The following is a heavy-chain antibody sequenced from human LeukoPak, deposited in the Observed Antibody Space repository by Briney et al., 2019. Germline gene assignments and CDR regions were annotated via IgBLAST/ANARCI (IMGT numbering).Heavy chain of an antibody. V-gene: IGHV1-2*02. CDR3: AREGKSYYDSSGYYRQNAFDI. CDR1: GYNFSDYY. Sequence: ASVKVSCKASGYNFSDYYLHWVRQAPGQGLEWMGWISPYSNGTKSAQKFQGRVTMTRDTSTSTAYMELNRLTSDDTAMYYCAREGKSYYDSSGYYRQNAFDIWGQGTMVTVSS. D-gene: IGHD3-22*01. J-gene: IGHJ3*02. CDR2: ISPYSNGT.